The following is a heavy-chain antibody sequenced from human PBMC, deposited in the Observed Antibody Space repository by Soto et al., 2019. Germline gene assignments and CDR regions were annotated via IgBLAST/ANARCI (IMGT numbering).Heavy chain of an antibody. D-gene: IGHD6-13*01. J-gene: IGHJ5*02. V-gene: IGHV3-21*01. CDR2: ISSNSAYI. CDR1: GFTFENYA. Sequence: GGSLRLSCAASGFTFENYAMSWVRQAPGKGLEWVSTISSNSAYIYYTDALRGRFTISRDNAKNSLHLQMNSLRAEDTAVYYCTRDASRDSSARGWFDPWGPGTLVTVSS. CDR3: TRDASRDSSARGWFDP.